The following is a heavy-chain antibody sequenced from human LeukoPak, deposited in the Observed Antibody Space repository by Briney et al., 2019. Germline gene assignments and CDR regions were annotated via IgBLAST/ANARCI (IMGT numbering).Heavy chain of an antibody. V-gene: IGHV3-23*01. D-gene: IGHD1-26*01. J-gene: IGHJ4*02. CDR3: AQDRGIVGATKRVDY. Sequence: PGGSLRLSCVASGFTFSSNAMSWVRQAPGKGLEWVSGIGGSGRSAYYADSVKGRFTISRDNSKNTQYLQMTSPRAEDTAVYYCAQDRGIVGATKRVDYWGQGALVTVSS. CDR2: IGGSGRSA. CDR1: GFTFSSNA.